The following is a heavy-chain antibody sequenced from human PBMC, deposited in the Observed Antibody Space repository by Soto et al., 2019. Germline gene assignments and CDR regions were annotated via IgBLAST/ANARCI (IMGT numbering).Heavy chain of an antibody. J-gene: IGHJ6*03. CDR3: ERVGRWNYRYYYYYMDV. CDR1: GFTFSDYY. D-gene: IGHD1-7*01. Sequence: GGSLRLSCAASGFTFSDYYMSWIRQAPGKGLEWVSYISSSGSTIYYADSVKGRFTISRDNAKNSLYLQMNSLRAEDTAVYYCERVGRWNYRYYYYYMDVWGKGTTVTVSS. V-gene: IGHV3-11*01. CDR2: ISSSGSTI.